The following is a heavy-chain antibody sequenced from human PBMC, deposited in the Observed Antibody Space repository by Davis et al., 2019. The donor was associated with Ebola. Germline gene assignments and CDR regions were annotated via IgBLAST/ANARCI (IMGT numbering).Heavy chain of an antibody. CDR2: INPNSGGT. Sequence: ASVKVSCKVSGYTLTELSMHWVRQAPGQGLEWMGWINPNSGGTNYAQKFQGRVTMTRDTSISTAYMELSRLRSDDTAVYYCARDPLRGNYFDYWGQGTLVTVSS. CDR3: ARDPLRGNYFDY. D-gene: IGHD1-14*01. V-gene: IGHV1-2*02. CDR1: GYTLTELS. J-gene: IGHJ4*02.